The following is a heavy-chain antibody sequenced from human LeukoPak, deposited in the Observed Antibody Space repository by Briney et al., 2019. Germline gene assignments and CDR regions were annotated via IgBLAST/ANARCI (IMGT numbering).Heavy chain of an antibody. CDR3: AILYYYDSSGYYKIFDY. CDR1: GYTFTSYA. CDR2: INAGNGNT. J-gene: IGHJ4*02. V-gene: IGHV1-3*01. D-gene: IGHD3-22*01. Sequence: ASVKVSCKASGYTFTSYAMQWVRQAPGQRLEWMGWINAGNGNTKFLQKFQGRVTITRDTSASTAYMELSSLRSEDTAVYYCAILYYYDSSGYYKIFDYWGQGTLVTVSS.